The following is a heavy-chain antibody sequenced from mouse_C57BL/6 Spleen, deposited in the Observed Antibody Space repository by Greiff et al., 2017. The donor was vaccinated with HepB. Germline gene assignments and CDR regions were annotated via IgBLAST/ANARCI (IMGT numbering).Heavy chain of an antibody. Sequence: VKLMESGPELVKPGASVKISCKASGYAFSSSWMNWVKQRPGKGLEWIGRIYPGDGDTNYNGKFKGKATLTADKSSSTAYMQLSSLTSEDSAVYFCAKYGGYFDVWGTGTTVTVSS. D-gene: IGHD1-1*01. V-gene: IGHV1-82*01. CDR1: GYAFSSSW. CDR2: IYPGDGDT. J-gene: IGHJ1*03. CDR3: AKYGGYFDV.